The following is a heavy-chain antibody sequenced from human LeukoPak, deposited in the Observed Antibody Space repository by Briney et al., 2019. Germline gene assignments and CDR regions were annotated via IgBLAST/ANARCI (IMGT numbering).Heavy chain of an antibody. D-gene: IGHD6-13*01. CDR3: ARATTVKYSSSWLVDYYYYGMDV. J-gene: IGHJ6*02. CDR1: GYTFTSYY. Sequence: ASVKVSCKASGYTFTSYYMHWVRQAPGQGLEWMGIINPSGGSTSYAQKLQGRVTMTTDTSTSTAYMELRSLRSDDTAVYYCARATTVKYSSSWLVDYYYYGMDVWGQGTTATVSS. CDR2: INPSGGST. V-gene: IGHV1-46*01.